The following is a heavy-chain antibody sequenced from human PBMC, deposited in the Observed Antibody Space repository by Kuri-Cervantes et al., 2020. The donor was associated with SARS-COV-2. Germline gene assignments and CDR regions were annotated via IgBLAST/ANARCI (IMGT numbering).Heavy chain of an antibody. Sequence: GGSLRLSCAASTFTFNNYALIWVRQAPGKGLEWVSSISVPGGDTNYADFVKGRFTISRDNSKDTLYLQMNSLRAEDTAVYYCATVYTMGVSLDWGQGTLVTVSS. D-gene: IGHD3-16*01. CDR1: TFTFNNYA. J-gene: IGHJ4*02. CDR2: ISVPGGDT. CDR3: ATVYTMGVSLD. V-gene: IGHV3-23*01.